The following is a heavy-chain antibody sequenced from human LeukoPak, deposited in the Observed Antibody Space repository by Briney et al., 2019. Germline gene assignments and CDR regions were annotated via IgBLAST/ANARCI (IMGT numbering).Heavy chain of an antibody. V-gene: IGHV3-21*01. CDR1: GFTFSSYS. J-gene: IGHJ6*03. Sequence: GGSLRLSYAASGFTFSSYSMNWVRQAPGKGLEWVSSISSSSSYIYYADSVKGRFTISRDNAKNSLYLQMNSLRAEDTAVYYCARDNIVVVVAATRSYYYYMDVWGKGTTVTVSS. CDR2: ISSSSSYI. CDR3: ARDNIVVVVAATRSYYYYMDV. D-gene: IGHD2-15*01.